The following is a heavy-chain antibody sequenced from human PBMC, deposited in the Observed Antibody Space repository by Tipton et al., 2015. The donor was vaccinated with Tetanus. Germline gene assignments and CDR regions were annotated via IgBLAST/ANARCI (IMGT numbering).Heavy chain of an antibody. Sequence: QSGAEVKQPGESLKISCKGSGYMFSSHWIGWVRQVPGKGLEWLGTIYPGDSYSTYGPSFEGQVTISVDRSIDTAYLQWSSLKASDTAIYYCARPLTSVAFGGFAFDVWGQGTLVTVSS. D-gene: IGHD3-16*01. CDR2: IYPGDSYS. V-gene: IGHV5-51*01. J-gene: IGHJ3*01. CDR3: ARPLTSVAFGGFAFDV. CDR1: GYMFSSHW.